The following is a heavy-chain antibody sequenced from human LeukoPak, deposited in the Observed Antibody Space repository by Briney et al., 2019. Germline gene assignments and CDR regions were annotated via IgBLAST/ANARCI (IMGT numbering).Heavy chain of an antibody. CDR3: ARHAFASPLDI. Sequence: MSSETLSLTCAVSDVSISVYYWSWIRQPPGKGLEWIGYIHHTGDSNQNPSLKGRVTVTLDTPKNQVSLKVTSVTAADTAVYYCARHAFASPLDIWGQGTVVTVSS. CDR2: IHHTGDS. V-gene: IGHV4-59*08. J-gene: IGHJ4*02. CDR1: DVSISVYY. D-gene: IGHD2-21*01.